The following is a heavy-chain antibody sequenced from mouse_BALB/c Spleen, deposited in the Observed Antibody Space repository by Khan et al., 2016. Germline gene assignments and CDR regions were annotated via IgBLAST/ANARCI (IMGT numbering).Heavy chain of an antibody. CDR2: ISYDGSN. J-gene: IGHJ3*01. D-gene: IGHD4-1*01. Sequence: EVQLQESGPGLVKPSQSLSLTCSVTGYSITSGYYWNWIRQFPGNKLEWMGYISYDGSNNYNPSLKNRISITRDTSKNQFFLKLNSVTTEDTATCYCAREGAGTTYWGQGTLVTVSA. CDR1: GYSITSGYY. V-gene: IGHV3-6*02. CDR3: AREGAGTTY.